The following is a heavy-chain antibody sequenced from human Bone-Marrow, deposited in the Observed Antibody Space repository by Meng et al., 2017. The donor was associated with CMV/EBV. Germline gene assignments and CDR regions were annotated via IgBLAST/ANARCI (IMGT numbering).Heavy chain of an antibody. J-gene: IGHJ5*02. D-gene: IGHD2-15*01. V-gene: IGHV1-8*03. CDR3: ARGGTGILSTSFDP. CDR2: MNPNSGNT. Sequence: ASVKVSCKASGYTFTSYDINWVRQATGQGLEWMGWMNPNSGNTGYAQKFQGRVTITRNTSISTAYMELSSLRSEDTAVYYCARGGTGILSTSFDPWVQGTLVTVSS. CDR1: GYTFTSYD.